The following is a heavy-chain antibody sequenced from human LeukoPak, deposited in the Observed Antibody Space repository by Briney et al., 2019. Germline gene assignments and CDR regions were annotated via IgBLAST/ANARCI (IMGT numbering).Heavy chain of an antibody. D-gene: IGHD2-15*01. CDR3: AKDYCSGGSCYSNRALGAEYFQH. Sequence: DRSLRLSCAASGFTFDDYAMHWVRQAPGKGLEWVSGISWNSGSIGYADSVKGRFTISRDNAKNSLYLQMNSLRAEDTALYYCAKDYCSGGSCYSNRALGAEYFQHWGQGTLVTVSS. J-gene: IGHJ1*01. CDR2: ISWNSGSI. V-gene: IGHV3-9*01. CDR1: GFTFDDYA.